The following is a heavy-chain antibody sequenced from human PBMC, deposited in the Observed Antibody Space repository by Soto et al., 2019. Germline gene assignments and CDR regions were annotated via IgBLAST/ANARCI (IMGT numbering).Heavy chain of an antibody. J-gene: IGHJ4*02. V-gene: IGHV4-34*01. CDR1: GGSFSGYY. D-gene: IGHD5-18*01. Sequence: SETLSLTCAVYGGSFSGYYWSWIRQPPGKGLEWIGEINHSGSTNYNPSLKSRVTISVDTSKNQFSLKLSSVTAADTAVYYCARGEDTAMDLAPFDYWGQGTLVTVSS. CDR2: INHSGST. CDR3: ARGEDTAMDLAPFDY.